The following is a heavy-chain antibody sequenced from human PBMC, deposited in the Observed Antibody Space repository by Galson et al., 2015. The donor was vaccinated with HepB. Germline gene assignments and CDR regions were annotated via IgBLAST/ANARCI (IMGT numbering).Heavy chain of an antibody. CDR1: GFTFSSYA. D-gene: IGHD3-22*01. CDR3: GVAAGRSMIVVSEVDY. CDR2: ISYDGSNK. J-gene: IGHJ4*02. V-gene: IGHV3-30*04. Sequence: SLRLSCAASGFTFSSYAMHWVRQAPGKGLEWVAVISYDGSNKYYADSVKGRFTISRDNSKNTLYLQMNSLRAEDTAVYYCGVAAGRSMIVVSEVDYWGQGTLVTVSS.